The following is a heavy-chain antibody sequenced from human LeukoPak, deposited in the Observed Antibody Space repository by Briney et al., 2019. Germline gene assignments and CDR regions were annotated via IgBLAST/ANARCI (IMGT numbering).Heavy chain of an antibody. J-gene: IGHJ6*02. CDR2: ISSSSGSI. CDR1: GFSFSVYS. V-gene: IGHV3-21*04. CDR3: AKDLSYGLDV. Sequence: PGGSLRLSCAASGFSFSVYSMNWVRQAPGKGLEWVSSISSSSGSIYYADSVKGRFTISRDNSKNTLYLQMNSLRAEDTALYYCAKDLSYGLDVWGQGTTVTVSS.